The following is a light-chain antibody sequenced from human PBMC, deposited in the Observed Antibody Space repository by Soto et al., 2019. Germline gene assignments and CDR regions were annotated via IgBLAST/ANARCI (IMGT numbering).Light chain of an antibody. Sequence: EIVLTQSPATLSLSPGERATLSCTASQSVTSSCLAWYQRKPGQAPRLLIHTTSTRATDIPDRFSGSRSGTDFTLTISRLQPEDFAVYYCQQCGGSPLFSFGPGTRVDI. CDR1: QSVTSSC. J-gene: IGKJ3*01. CDR3: QQCGGSPLFS. CDR2: TTS. V-gene: IGKV3-20*01.